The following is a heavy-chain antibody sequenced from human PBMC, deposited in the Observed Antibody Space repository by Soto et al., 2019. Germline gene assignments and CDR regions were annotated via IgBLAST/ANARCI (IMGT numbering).Heavy chain of an antibody. V-gene: IGHV4-39*01. CDR1: GGSISSSSYY. Sequence: SETLSLTCTVSGGSISSSSYYWGWIRQPPGKGLEWIGSIYYSGSTYYNPSLKSRVTISVDTSKNQFSLKLSSVTAADTAVYYCARLAKSYTAIDYWGQGTLVTVSS. D-gene: IGHD3-16*02. CDR3: ARLAKSYTAIDY. CDR2: IYYSGST. J-gene: IGHJ4*02.